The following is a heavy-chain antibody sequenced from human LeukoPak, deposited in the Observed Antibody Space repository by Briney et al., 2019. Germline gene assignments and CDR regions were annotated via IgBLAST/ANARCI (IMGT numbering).Heavy chain of an antibody. Sequence: GGSLRLSCAASGFTFSNAWMSWVRQAPGKGLEWVGRIKSKTDGGTTDYAAPVKGRFTISRDDSKNTLYLQMNSLKTEGTAVYYCTTDFDGEYCFDYWGQGTLVTVSS. CDR2: IKSKTDGGTT. CDR1: GFTFSNAW. V-gene: IGHV3-15*01. J-gene: IGHJ4*02. D-gene: IGHD3-9*01. CDR3: TTDFDGEYCFDY.